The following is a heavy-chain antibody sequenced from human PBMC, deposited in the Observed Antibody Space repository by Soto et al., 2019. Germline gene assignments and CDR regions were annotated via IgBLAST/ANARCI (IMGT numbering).Heavy chain of an antibody. CDR3: ARGGEDTILGVVTYYYYYGMDV. J-gene: IGHJ6*02. Sequence: GGSLRLSCAASGFTFGSYVMHWVRQAPGKGLEWVAVIWYDGSNKYYADSVKGRFTISRDNSKNTLYLQMNSLRAEDTAVYYCARGGEDTILGVVTYYYYYGMDVWGQGTTVTVYS. CDR1: GFTFGSYV. D-gene: IGHD3-3*01. V-gene: IGHV3-33*01. CDR2: IWYDGSNK.